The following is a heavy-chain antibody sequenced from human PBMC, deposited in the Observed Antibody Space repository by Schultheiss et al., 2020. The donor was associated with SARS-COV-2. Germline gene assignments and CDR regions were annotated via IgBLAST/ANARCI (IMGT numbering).Heavy chain of an antibody. D-gene: IGHD5-12*01. J-gene: IGHJ4*02. V-gene: IGHV3-21*01. CDR3: ARIVAGGAVDY. CDR2: ISSSSSYI. CDR1: GLSSDY. Sequence: GESLKISCVASGLSSDYMHWVRQAPGKGLEWVSSISSSSSYIYYADSVKGRFTISRDNAKNTLYLQMNSLRAEDTAVYYCARIVAGGAVDYWGQGTLVTVSS.